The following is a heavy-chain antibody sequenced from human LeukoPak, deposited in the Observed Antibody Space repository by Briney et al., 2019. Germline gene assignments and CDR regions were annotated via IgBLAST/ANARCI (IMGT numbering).Heavy chain of an antibody. Sequence: HPGRSLRLSCAASGFTFDDYAMHWVRQAPGKGLEWVSGILRNSGSIGYADPVKGRFTISRDDAKNSLYLQMNSLRAEDTALYYCVKDGGRDTAAAYYWGQGTLVSVSS. CDR2: ILRNSGSI. CDR3: VKDGGRDTAAAYY. V-gene: IGHV3-9*01. CDR1: GFTFDDYA. J-gene: IGHJ4*02. D-gene: IGHD6-13*01.